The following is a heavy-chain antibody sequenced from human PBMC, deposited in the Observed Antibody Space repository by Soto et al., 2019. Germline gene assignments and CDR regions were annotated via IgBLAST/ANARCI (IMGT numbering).Heavy chain of an antibody. V-gene: IGHV4-59*12. CDR3: ARVPDY. Sequence: SETLSLTCAVSGASISSYYWNWIRQPPGKGLEWIGYMHESGSTSYNPSLKSRVTISIDRSKNQFSLKLSSVTAADTAVYYCARVPDYWGQGILVTVSS. CDR1: GASISSYY. J-gene: IGHJ4*02. CDR2: MHESGST. D-gene: IGHD2-2*01.